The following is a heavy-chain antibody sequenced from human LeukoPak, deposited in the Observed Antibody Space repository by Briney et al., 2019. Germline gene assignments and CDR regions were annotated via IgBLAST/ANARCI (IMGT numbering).Heavy chain of an antibody. V-gene: IGHV3-74*01. Sequence: GGSLRLSCTASGFSFSSYWMHWVRQAPGKGLVWVSRINSDGSSTNYADSVKGRFTISRDNAKNTLFLQVNSLGVEDTAVYYCARVYSGRLYAFDYWGQGTLVTVSS. CDR1: GFSFSSYW. D-gene: IGHD1-26*01. CDR3: ARVYSGRLYAFDY. CDR2: INSDGSST. J-gene: IGHJ4*02.